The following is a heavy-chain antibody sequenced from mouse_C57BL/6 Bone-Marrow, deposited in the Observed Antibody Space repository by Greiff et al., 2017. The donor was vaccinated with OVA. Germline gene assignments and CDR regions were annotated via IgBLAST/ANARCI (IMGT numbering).Heavy chain of an antibody. CDR2: IYPGDGDT. V-gene: IGHV1-80*01. CDR3: ARRSWYYAMDY. CDR1: GYAFSSYW. Sequence: QVQLQQSGAELVKPGASVKISCKASGYAFSSYWMNWVKQRPGQGLEWIGQIYPGDGDTNYNGKFKGKATLTADKSSSTAYMQLSSLTSEDSAVYFCARRSWYYAMDYWGQGTSGTVSS. J-gene: IGHJ4*01.